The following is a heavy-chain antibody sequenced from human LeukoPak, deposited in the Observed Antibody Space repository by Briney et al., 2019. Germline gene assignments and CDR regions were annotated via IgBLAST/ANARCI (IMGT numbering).Heavy chain of an antibody. CDR1: GGTFSSYA. Sequence: ASVKVSCKASGGTFSSYAISWVRQAPGQGLEWMGGIIPIFGTANYAQKFQGRVTITADESTSTAYMELSSLRSEDTAVYYCARDATSGNYTGQLDYGGQETLVTVSS. CDR3: ARDATSGNYTGQLDY. CDR2: IIPIFGTA. D-gene: IGHD4-11*01. J-gene: IGHJ4*02. V-gene: IGHV1-69*01.